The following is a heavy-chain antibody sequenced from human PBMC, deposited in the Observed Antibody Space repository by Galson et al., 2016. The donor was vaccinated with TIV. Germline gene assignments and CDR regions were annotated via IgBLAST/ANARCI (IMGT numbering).Heavy chain of an antibody. CDR3: AREGSSDYDWGRAAFDN. CDR1: GGSITSFY. Sequence: SETLSLTCSVSGGSITSFYWSWIRQPPGKGLERIGYIYFDGSTIYNPSLKSRVTVSVDTARNEFSLTLRSVAAADTAVYYCAREGSSDYDWGRAAFDNWGQGTLVTVSS. CDR2: IYFDGST. V-gene: IGHV4-59*01. J-gene: IGHJ4*02. D-gene: IGHD5-12*01.